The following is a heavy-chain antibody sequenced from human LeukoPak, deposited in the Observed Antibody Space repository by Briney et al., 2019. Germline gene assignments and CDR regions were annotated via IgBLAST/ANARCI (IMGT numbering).Heavy chain of an antibody. CDR2: IYVSGTT. J-gene: IGHJ3*01. D-gene: IGHD3-10*01. Sequence: PSETLSLTCTVSGGSISSSSYFWGWLRQPPGKGLEFIGSIYVSGTTYYSPSLKSRVVISVDTSKNQFSLKLTSVTAADTAVYYCARPKYYYGSGTDGAFDVWGQGTMVTVSS. CDR3: ARPKYYYGSGTDGAFDV. V-gene: IGHV4-39*01. CDR1: GGSISSSSYF.